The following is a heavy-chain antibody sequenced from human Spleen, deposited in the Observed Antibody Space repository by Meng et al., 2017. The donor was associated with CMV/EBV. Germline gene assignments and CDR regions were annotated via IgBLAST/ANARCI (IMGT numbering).Heavy chain of an antibody. CDR2: ISSGRSYI. CDR3: ARGIFRRLVEWPKGSHFDS. V-gene: IGHV3-21*01. CDR1: GFTFRKYA. J-gene: IGHJ4*02. D-gene: IGHD3-3*01. Sequence: GGSLRLSCAASGFTFRKYAMTWVRQAPGKGLEWVSSISSGRSYIYYADSVKGRFTISRDNAKNSLYLQMNSLRAEDTAVYYCARGIFRRLVEWPKGSHFDSWGQGILVTVSS.